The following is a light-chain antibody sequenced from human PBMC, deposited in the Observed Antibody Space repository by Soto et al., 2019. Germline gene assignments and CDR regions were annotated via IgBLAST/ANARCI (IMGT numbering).Light chain of an antibody. CDR3: QQYDSFSKT. CDR2: DAS. V-gene: IGKV1-5*01. J-gene: IGKJ1*01. Sequence: DIQMTQSPSTLSASVGDRVTITCQASQSIRSWLAWYQQKPGKAPQLLIYDASNLESGVPSRFSGSGSGTEFTLTISSLQPDDFATYYCQQYDSFSKTFGRGTKV. CDR1: QSIRSW.